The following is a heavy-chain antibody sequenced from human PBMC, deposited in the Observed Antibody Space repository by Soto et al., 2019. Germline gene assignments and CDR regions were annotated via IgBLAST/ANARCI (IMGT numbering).Heavy chain of an antibody. J-gene: IGHJ4*02. CDR3: SRDLVAGAKALNY. CDR1: GFTFSSYW. V-gene: IGHV3-7*01. D-gene: IGHD1-26*01. Sequence: GGSLRLSCAASGFTFSSYWMTWVRQAPGKGLEWVANIKEDGSEKHYVDSVKGRFTISRDNAKNSLYLQTNSLSVEDTAVSFCSRDLVAGAKALNYRRQGALVTVSS. CDR2: IKEDGSEK.